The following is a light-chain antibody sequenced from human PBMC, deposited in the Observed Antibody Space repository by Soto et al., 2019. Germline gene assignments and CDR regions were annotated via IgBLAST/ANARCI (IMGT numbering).Light chain of an antibody. Sequence: EIVLTQSPATLSLSPGERATLSCRASQSVTNFLAWYQQKLGQAPRLLIYDASKRATGIPGRFSGSGSGTDFTLTIANLEPEDFAVYYCQRRINWPLTFGGGTKVEIK. CDR3: QRRINWPLT. CDR1: QSVTNF. CDR2: DAS. V-gene: IGKV3-11*01. J-gene: IGKJ4*01.